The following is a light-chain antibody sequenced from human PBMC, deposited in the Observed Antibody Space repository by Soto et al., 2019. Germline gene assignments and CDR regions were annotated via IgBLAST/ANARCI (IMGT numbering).Light chain of an antibody. CDR1: SSDVGGYNY. J-gene: IGLJ2*01. Sequence: QSALTQPASVSGSPGQSITISCTGTSSDVGGYNYVSWYQQHPGKAPKLMIYDVSNRPSGVSNRFSGSKSGNTASLTISGLQAEDEADYNCSSYTSSSTRVFGVGTQLTVL. V-gene: IGLV2-14*01. CDR3: SSYTSSSTRV. CDR2: DVS.